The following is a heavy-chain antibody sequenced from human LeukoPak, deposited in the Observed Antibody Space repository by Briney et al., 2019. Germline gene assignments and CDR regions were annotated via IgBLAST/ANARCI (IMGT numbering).Heavy chain of an antibody. D-gene: IGHD5-24*01. V-gene: IGHV4-59*01. CDR3: AKLRDGYNLAFDI. J-gene: IGHJ3*02. CDR2: IYYSGST. CDR1: GGSISSYY. Sequence: SETLSLTCTVSGGSISSYYWSWIRQPPGKGLEWIGYIYYSGSTNYNPSLKSRVTISVDTSKNQFSLKLSSVTAADTAVYYCAKLRDGYNLAFDIWGQGTMVTVSS.